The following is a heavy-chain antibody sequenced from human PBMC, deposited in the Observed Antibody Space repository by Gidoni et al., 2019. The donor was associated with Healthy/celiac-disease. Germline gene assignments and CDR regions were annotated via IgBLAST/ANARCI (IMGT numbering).Heavy chain of an antibody. Sequence: QLQLPESGPGLVKPSETLSLTCTVSGGSISIRSYYWGWIRQPPGKGLEWIGSIYYSGSTYYNPSLKSRVTLSVDTSKNKLSLKLSSVTAADTAVYYCARTYCSSTSCYLFDYWGQGTLVTVSS. V-gene: IGHV4-39*01. CDR3: ARTYCSSTSCYLFDY. J-gene: IGHJ4*02. CDR2: IYYSGST. CDR1: GGSISIRSYY. D-gene: IGHD2-2*01.